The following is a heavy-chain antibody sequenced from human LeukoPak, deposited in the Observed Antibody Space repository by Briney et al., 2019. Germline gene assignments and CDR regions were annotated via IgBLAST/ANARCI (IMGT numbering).Heavy chain of an antibody. CDR1: GGSINNYY. CDR2: IYYSGST. J-gene: IGHJ4*02. D-gene: IGHD5-18*01. CDR3: ARGGKWIQLWLPVY. V-gene: IGHV4-59*08. Sequence: SETLSLTCTVSGGSINNYYWNWIRQPPGKGLEWIGYIYYSGSTNYNPSLKSRVTISVDTSKNQLSLKLSSVTAADTAVYYCARGGKWIQLWLPVYWGQGTLVTVSS.